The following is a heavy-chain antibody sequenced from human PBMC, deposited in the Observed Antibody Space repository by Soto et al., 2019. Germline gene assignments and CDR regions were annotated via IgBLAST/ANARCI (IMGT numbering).Heavy chain of an antibody. J-gene: IGHJ3*02. CDR2: IIPIFGTA. Sequence: ASVKVSCKASGGTFSSYAISWVRQAPVQVLEWMVGIIPIFGTANYAQKFQGRVTITADKSTSTAYMELSSLRSEDTAVYYCARDSGSLDHDAFATWAQGTIVTVSS. D-gene: IGHD1-26*01. V-gene: IGHV1-69*06. CDR3: ARDSGSLDHDAFAT. CDR1: GGTFSSYA.